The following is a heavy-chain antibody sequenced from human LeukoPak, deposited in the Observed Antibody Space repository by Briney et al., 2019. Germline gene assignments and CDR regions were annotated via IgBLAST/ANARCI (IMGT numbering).Heavy chain of an antibody. CDR2: ISSYSGNT. D-gene: IGHD2-8*01. Sequence: ASVKVSCKASGYTFNTYGVSWVRQAPGQGVEWMGWISSYSGNTDYAEHLQGRVTMTTDTSTSTAYMELRSLRSDDTAVYYCARKGNGPYYYCAMDVWGQGTTVTVSS. CDR1: GYTFNTYG. J-gene: IGHJ6*02. V-gene: IGHV1-18*01. CDR3: ARKGNGPYYYCAMDV.